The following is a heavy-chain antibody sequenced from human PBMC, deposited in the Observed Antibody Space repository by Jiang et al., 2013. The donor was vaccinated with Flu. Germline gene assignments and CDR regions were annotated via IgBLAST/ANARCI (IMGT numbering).Heavy chain of an antibody. Sequence: NPSLKSRVTISVDTSKNQFSLKLSSVTAADTAVYYCARHHILHVAFDIWGQGTMVTVSS. D-gene: IGHD2-21*02. V-gene: IGHV4-61*07. CDR3: ARHHILHVAFDI. J-gene: IGHJ3*02.